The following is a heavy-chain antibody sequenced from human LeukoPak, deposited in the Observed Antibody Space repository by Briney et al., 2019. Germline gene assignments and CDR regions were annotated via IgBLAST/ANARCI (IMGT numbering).Heavy chain of an antibody. CDR3: ARRPRAYDGVGGMDV. CDR2: IYPSDSYT. CDR1: GYSFTNYW. J-gene: IGHJ6*02. V-gene: IGHV5-10-1*01. D-gene: IGHD3-3*01. Sequence: GESLRISCEGSGYSFTNYWINWVRQMPGKGLEWMGRIYPSDSYTSYSPSFQGHVTISADKSISTAYLQWSSLKASDTAMYYCARRPRAYDGVGGMDVWGQGTTVTVSS.